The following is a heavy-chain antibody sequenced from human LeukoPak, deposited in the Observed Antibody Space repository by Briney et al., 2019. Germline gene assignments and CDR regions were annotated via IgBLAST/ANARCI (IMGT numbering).Heavy chain of an antibody. CDR2: ISAGPGDT. Sequence: GGSLRLSCEASEFILSSYAMSWVRQAPGKGLEWVSTISAGPGDTYYADSVKGRFTISRDNSKNTLFLQMNSLRAEDTALYYCVRRGTNLYFDFWGRGTLVTVSS. V-gene: IGHV3-23*01. J-gene: IGHJ2*01. CDR3: VRRGTNLYFDF. CDR1: EFILSSYA. D-gene: IGHD1-14*01.